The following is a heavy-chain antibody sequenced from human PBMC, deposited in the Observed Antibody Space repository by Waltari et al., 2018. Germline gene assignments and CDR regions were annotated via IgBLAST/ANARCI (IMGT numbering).Heavy chain of an antibody. D-gene: IGHD1-26*01. Sequence: QVQLVQSGAEVKKPGASVKVSCKASGYTFSDYHMHWVRQAPGQGLEWLGWTNPSSGGTLFAQKFQGRVTMTRDTSITTVYMELSGLTSDDTSIYFCARESLLGATPFDYWGQGTLVTVSS. J-gene: IGHJ4*02. CDR1: GYTFSDYH. V-gene: IGHV1-2*02. CDR2: TNPSSGGT. CDR3: ARESLLGATPFDY.